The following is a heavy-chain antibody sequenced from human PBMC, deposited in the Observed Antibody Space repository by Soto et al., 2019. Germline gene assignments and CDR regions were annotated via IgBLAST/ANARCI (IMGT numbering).Heavy chain of an antibody. J-gene: IGHJ4*02. CDR1: GRTFLISA. CDR3: ARGKEWEQPSNHYYFDY. CDR2: IIPILGTI. V-gene: IGHV1-69*06. D-gene: IGHD1-26*01. Sequence: QVQLVQSGAEVKTPGSSVRVSCKTAGRTFLISAIXXXRQAPGXGLECMGGIIPILGTIHIAQNFQGRVNFTADRSTSTAYMDLSSLRSEDTATYFCARGKEWEQPSNHYYFDYWGQGSQVIVSS.